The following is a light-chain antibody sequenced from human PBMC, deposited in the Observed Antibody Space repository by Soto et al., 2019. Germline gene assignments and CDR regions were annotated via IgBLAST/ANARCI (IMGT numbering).Light chain of an antibody. CDR3: QQYNNWPFS. J-gene: IGKJ5*01. CDR1: QGVTTN. Sequence: EIVMTQSPATLSVSPGERATLSCRAGQGVTTNFAWYQQKSGQSPRLLIYDVSTRATGVPARFSGTGSETDFTLTISGLQSDDSEVYFCQQYNNWPFSFGQGTRLEIK. CDR2: DVS. V-gene: IGKV3-15*01.